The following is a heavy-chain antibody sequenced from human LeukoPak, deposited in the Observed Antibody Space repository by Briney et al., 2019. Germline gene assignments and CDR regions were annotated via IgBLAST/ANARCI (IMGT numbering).Heavy chain of an antibody. J-gene: IGHJ3*02. D-gene: IGHD2/OR15-2a*01. Sequence: PGRSLRLSCAASGFTFSSYVMHWVRQAPGKGLEWVAIISDDGSNEYYADSVKGRFTISRDNSKNTLYLQMNSLQTEDTAVYYCTGPPGYYDSTTTYFDIWGQGTMVTVSA. CDR1: GFTFSSYV. CDR2: ISDDGSNE. CDR3: TGPPGYYDSTTTYFDI. V-gene: IGHV3-30*04.